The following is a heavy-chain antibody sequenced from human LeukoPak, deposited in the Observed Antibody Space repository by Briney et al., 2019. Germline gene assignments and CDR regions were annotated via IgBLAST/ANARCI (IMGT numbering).Heavy chain of an antibody. CDR2: INAGNGNT. CDR1: GYTFTSYA. V-gene: IGHV1-3*01. CDR3: ARDTAFYVWGSYRPLLGY. J-gene: IGHJ4*02. Sequence: ASVKVSCKASGYTFTSYAMHWVRQAPGQRLEWMGWINAGNGNTKYSQKFQGRVTITRDTSASTAYMELGSLRSEDTAVYYCARDTAFYVWGSYRPLLGYWGQGTLVTVSS. D-gene: IGHD3-16*02.